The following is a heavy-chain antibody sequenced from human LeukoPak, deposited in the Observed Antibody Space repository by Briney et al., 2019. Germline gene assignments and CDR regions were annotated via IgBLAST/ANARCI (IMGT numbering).Heavy chain of an antibody. J-gene: IGHJ3*01. CDR3: ARSREGSSWYDAFDF. Sequence: GGSLRLSCAASGFTFSSYAMHWVRQAPGKGLEWVAVISYDGSNKYYAHSVKGRFTISRDNSKNMLYLQMNSLRVEDTAVYYCARSREGSSWYDAFDFWGQGTMVTVSS. V-gene: IGHV3-30-3*01. D-gene: IGHD6-13*01. CDR1: GFTFSSYA. CDR2: ISYDGSNK.